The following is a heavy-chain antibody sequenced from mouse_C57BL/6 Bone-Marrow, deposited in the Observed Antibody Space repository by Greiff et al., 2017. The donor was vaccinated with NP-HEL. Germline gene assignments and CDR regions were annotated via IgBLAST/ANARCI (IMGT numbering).Heavy chain of an antibody. J-gene: IGHJ2*01. CDR3: ARRGDPMVTGYFDY. V-gene: IGHV1-26*01. CDR1: GYTFTDYY. CDR2: INPNNGGT. D-gene: IGHD2-2*01. Sequence: VQLQQSGPELVKPGASVKISCKASGYTFTDYYMNWVKQSHGKSLEWIGDINPNNGGTSYNQKFKGKATLTVDKSSSTAYMELRSLTSEDSAVYYCARRGDPMVTGYFDYWGQGTTLTVSS.